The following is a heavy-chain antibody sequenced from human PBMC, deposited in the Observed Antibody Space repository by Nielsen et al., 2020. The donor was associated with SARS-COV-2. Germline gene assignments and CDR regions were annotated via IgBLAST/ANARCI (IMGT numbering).Heavy chain of an antibody. CDR1: GFTFSSYS. J-gene: IGHJ4*02. CDR2: ISSSSSTI. D-gene: IGHD6-13*01. V-gene: IGHV3-48*02. Sequence: GESLKISCAASGFTFSSYSMNWVRQAPGKGLEWVSYISSSSSTIYYADSVKGRFTISRDNAKNSLYLQMNSLRDEDTAVYYCARGAAIEAAVTLSDYWGQGTLVTVSS. CDR3: ARGAAIEAAVTLSDY.